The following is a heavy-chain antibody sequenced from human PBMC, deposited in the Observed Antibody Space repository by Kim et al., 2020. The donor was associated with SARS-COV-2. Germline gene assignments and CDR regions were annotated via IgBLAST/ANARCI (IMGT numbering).Heavy chain of an antibody. V-gene: IGHV4-39*07. Sequence: SETLSLTCTVSGGSISSSSYYWGWIRQPPGKGLEWIGSIYYSGSTYYNPSLKSRVTISVDTSKNQFSLKLSSVTAADTAVYYCARDYGDYGGNYYYYGMDVWGQGTTVTVSS. CDR1: GGSISSSSYY. CDR2: IYYSGST. J-gene: IGHJ6*02. D-gene: IGHD4-17*01. CDR3: ARDYGDYGGNYYYYGMDV.